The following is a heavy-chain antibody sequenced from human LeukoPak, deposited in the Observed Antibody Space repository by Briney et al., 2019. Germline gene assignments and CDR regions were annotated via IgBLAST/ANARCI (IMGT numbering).Heavy chain of an antibody. D-gene: IGHD3-22*01. CDR3: AKGYYDSNGNFYYFDF. Sequence: GGSLRLSCAASRFTFSNYGMNWVRQAPGKGLEWVAVISYDGSNKYYTDSVKGRFTISRDNSKYTLYLQMNSLRAEDTAVYYCAKGYYDSNGNFYYFDFWGQGTLVTVSS. CDR1: RFTFSNYG. V-gene: IGHV3-30*18. J-gene: IGHJ4*02. CDR2: ISYDGSNK.